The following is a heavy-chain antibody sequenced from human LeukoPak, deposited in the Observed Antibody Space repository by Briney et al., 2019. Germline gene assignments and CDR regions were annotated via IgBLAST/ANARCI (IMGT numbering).Heavy chain of an antibody. Sequence: GGSLRLSCAASGFTFSNNGMSWVRQSPGRGLEWVANIKQDGSQRYYVDSVRGRFTISRDNAKNSLFLQMNGLRAEDTAVYCARRGGSSSRRSPIDYWGQGTLVTVSS. D-gene: IGHD6-6*01. CDR3: ARRGGSSSRRSPIDY. J-gene: IGHJ4*02. CDR2: IKQDGSQR. V-gene: IGHV3-7*01. CDR1: GFTFSNNG.